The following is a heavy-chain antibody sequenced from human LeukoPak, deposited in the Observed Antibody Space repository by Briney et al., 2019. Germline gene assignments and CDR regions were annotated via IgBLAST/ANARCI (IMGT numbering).Heavy chain of an antibody. CDR1: GFTFSSYW. V-gene: IGHV3-7*01. CDR3: VRYEMDV. D-gene: IGHD3-3*01. J-gene: IGHJ6*02. Sequence: GGSLRLSCAAAGFTFSSYWMMWVRQAPGKGLEWVATIKTDGSENYHVDSVKGRFSISRDNTKNSLFLQLNSLRVEDTAAYYCVRYEMDVWGQGTTVTVSS. CDR2: IKTDGSEN.